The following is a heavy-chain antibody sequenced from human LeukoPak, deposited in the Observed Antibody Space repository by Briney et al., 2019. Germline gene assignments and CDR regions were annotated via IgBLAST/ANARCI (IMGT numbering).Heavy chain of an antibody. CDR2: IKQDGSEK. Sequence: GGSLRLSCAASGFTFSSYWMSWVRQAPGKGLEWVANIKQDGSEKYYVDSVKGRFTISRDNAKNSLYLQMNSLRAEDTAVYYCAIQNGVDQYGSGSFSSGWFDPWGRGTLVTVSS. J-gene: IGHJ5*02. V-gene: IGHV3-7*01. CDR1: GFTFSSYW. D-gene: IGHD3-10*01. CDR3: AIQNGVDQYGSGSFSSGWFDP.